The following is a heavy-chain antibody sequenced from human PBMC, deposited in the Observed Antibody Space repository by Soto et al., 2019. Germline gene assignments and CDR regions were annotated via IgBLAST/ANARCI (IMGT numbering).Heavy chain of an antibody. V-gene: IGHV1-18*01. Sequence: ASVKVSCKASGYTFTSYGISWVRQAPGQGLEWMGWISAYNGNTNYAQKLQGRVTMTTDTSTSTAYMELRSLRSDDTAVYYCARPATMIVVAHFDYWGQGTLVTVSS. J-gene: IGHJ4*02. CDR3: ARPATMIVVAHFDY. CDR2: ISAYNGNT. D-gene: IGHD3-22*01. CDR1: GYTFTSYG.